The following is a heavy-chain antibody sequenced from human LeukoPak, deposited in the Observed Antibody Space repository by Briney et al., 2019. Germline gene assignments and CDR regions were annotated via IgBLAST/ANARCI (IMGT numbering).Heavy chain of an antibody. CDR2: ISYDGINK. V-gene: IGHV3-30*18. D-gene: IGHD3-10*01. CDR1: GFTFSSYG. CDR3: AEEHYYGSGSYYNIYYYYGMDV. J-gene: IGHJ6*04. Sequence: GGSLRLSCAASGFTFSSYGMFWVRQAPGKGLEWVAVISYDGINKYYADSVKGRFTISRDNSKNTLYLQMNSLRAEDTAVYYCAEEHYYGSGSYYNIYYYYGMDVWGKGTTVTVSS.